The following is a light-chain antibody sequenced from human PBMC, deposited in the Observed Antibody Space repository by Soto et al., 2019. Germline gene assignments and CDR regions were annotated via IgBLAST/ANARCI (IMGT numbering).Light chain of an antibody. V-gene: IGKV1-39*01. CDR2: AAS. Sequence: DIQMTQSPPFLSASVGDIVTITCRASQSISSYLNWYQQKPGKAPKLLIYAASSLQSGVPSRFSGSGSGTDFTLTISSLQPEDFATYYCQQSYSTPWTFGQGTKVDIK. J-gene: IGKJ1*01. CDR1: QSISSY. CDR3: QQSYSTPWT.